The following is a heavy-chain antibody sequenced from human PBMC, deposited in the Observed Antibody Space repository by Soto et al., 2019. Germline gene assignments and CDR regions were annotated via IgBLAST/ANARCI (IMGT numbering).Heavy chain of an antibody. Sequence: PXGSLRLSCAASGFTFSSHCMHWVRQAPGKGLVWVSRINSDGSSTSYADSVKGRFTISRDNAKNTLYLQMNSLRAEDTAVYYCARVSSRTYHYDSSAGYYFDYWGQGTLVTVSS. CDR1: GFTFSSHC. CDR2: INSDGSST. D-gene: IGHD3-22*01. J-gene: IGHJ4*02. V-gene: IGHV3-74*01. CDR3: ARVSSRTYHYDSSAGYYFDY.